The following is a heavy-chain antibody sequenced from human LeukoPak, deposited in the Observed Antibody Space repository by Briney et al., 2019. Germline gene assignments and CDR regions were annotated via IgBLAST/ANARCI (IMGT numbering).Heavy chain of an antibody. V-gene: IGHV4-59*12. D-gene: IGHD1-1*01. J-gene: IGHJ3*02. CDR1: GDSISSYY. CDR3: ARDGSYNDAFDI. Sequence: SETLSLTCSVSGDSISSYYWSWIRQPPGKGLEWIGYIYYSGSTNYNPSLKSRVTISVDTSKNQFSLKLSSVTAADTAVYYCARDGSYNDAFDIWGQGTMVTVSS. CDR2: IYYSGST.